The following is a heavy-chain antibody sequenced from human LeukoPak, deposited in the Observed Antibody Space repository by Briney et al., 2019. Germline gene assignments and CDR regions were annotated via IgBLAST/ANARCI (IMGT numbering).Heavy chain of an antibody. D-gene: IGHD6-19*01. Sequence: ASVTVSFKASGYTFRIYDITWVRQAPGQGLEWMGWISPNNGNTNYAQKFQGRVTMTTDTPTSTAYMEMRSLRSDDTAVYYCARDRDSSGWHVADYWGQGTLVTVSS. CDR3: ARDRDSSGWHVADY. CDR2: ISPNNGNT. J-gene: IGHJ4*02. CDR1: GYTFRIYD. V-gene: IGHV1-18*01.